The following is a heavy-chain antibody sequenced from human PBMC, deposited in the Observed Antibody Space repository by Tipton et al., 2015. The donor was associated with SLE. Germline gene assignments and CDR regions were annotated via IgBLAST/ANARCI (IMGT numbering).Heavy chain of an antibody. D-gene: IGHD1-26*01. CDR1: GFIFSTYS. V-gene: IGHV3-21*01. Sequence: SLRLSCAASGFIFSTYSMNWVRQAPGKGLEWVSSISSSSSYIYYADSLKGRSTISRDNAKNSLYLQMNSLRAEDTAVYYCARGSGAFDIWGQGTMVTVSS. J-gene: IGHJ3*02. CDR2: ISSSSSYI. CDR3: ARGSGAFDI.